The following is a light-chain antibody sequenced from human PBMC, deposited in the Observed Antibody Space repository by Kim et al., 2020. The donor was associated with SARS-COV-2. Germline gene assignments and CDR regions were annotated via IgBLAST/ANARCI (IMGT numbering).Light chain of an antibody. CDR2: EVS. J-gene: IGKJ4*02. CDR1: QVITGG. CDR3: QRVA. Sequence: ALQLTQSPSSLSASVGDRVTITCRASQVITGGLAWYQQKPGKTLRLLIYEVSNLQSGVPSRFSDSGSGTDFTLTINRLQPEDFATYYCQRVAFGGGTKVDIK. V-gene: IGKV1-13*02.